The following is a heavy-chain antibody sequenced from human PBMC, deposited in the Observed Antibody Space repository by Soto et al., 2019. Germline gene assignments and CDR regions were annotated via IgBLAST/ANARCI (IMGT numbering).Heavy chain of an antibody. J-gene: IGHJ6*02. CDR3: ARDWVVTAIPGDYYYGMDV. CDR2: IYTSGST. CDR1: GGSISSYY. D-gene: IGHD2-21*02. V-gene: IGHV4-4*07. Sequence: AETLSLTCTVSGGSISSYYWSWIRQPAGKGLEWIGRIYTSGSTNYNPSLKSRVTMSVDTSKNQFSLKLSSVTAADTAVYYCARDWVVTAIPGDYYYGMDVWGQGTTVTVS.